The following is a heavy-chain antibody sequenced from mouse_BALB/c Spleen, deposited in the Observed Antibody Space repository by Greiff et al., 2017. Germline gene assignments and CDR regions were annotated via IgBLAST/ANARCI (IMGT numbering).Heavy chain of an antibody. V-gene: IGHV1-9*01. D-gene: IGHD1-1*01. CDR1: GYTFSSYW. CDR2: ILPGSGST. Sequence: QVQLQQSGAELMKPGASVKISCKATGYTFSSYWIEWVKQRPGHGLEWIGEILPGSGSTNYNEKFKGKATFTADTSSNTAYMQLSSLTSEDSAVYYCARAPITTVVAIDYWGQGTTLTVSS. CDR3: ARAPITTVVAIDY. J-gene: IGHJ2*01.